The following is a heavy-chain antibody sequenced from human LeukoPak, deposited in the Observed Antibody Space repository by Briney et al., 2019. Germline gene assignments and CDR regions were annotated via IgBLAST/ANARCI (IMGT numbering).Heavy chain of an antibody. J-gene: IGHJ4*02. D-gene: IGHD3-10*01. Sequence: PEGSLRLSCVASGFTFSNYAMHWVRQTPGKGLEYLSGINSNGGSTHYANSVKGRFTISRDNSKNTLYLQMGSLRAEDMAVYYCAREKDVLQWFGELWYWGQGTLVTVSS. CDR1: GFTFSNYA. CDR2: INSNGGST. V-gene: IGHV3-64*01. CDR3: AREKDVLQWFGELWY.